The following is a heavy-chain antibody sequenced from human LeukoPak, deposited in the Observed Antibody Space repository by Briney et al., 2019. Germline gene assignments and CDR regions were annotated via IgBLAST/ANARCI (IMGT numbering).Heavy chain of an antibody. CDR1: GYTFTGHF. D-gene: IGHD5-12*01. Sequence: GASVKVSCKTSGYTFTGHFIHWVRQAPGQGLEWMGWSNPNRGDTNYAQKFQGRVTMTRDTSISTAYMELSRVTSDDTAVYYCAREYSRYSGTYYDYWGQGTLVTVSS. J-gene: IGHJ4*02. CDR3: AREYSRYSGTYYDY. CDR2: SNPNRGDT. V-gene: IGHV1-2*02.